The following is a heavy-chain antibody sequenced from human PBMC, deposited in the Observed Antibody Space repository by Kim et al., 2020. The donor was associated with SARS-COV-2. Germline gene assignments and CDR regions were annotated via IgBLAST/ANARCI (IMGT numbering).Heavy chain of an antibody. CDR1: GFTFDDYA. CDR3: ALLSGRGPSVDY. V-gene: IGHV3-43*02. J-gene: IGHJ4*02. D-gene: IGHD3-10*01. Sequence: GGSLRLSCAASGFTFDDYAMHWVRQAPGKGLEWVSLISGDGGSTYYADSVKGRFTISRDNSKNSLYLQMNSLRTEDTALYYCALLSGRGPSVDYWGQGTLVTVSS. CDR2: ISGDGGST.